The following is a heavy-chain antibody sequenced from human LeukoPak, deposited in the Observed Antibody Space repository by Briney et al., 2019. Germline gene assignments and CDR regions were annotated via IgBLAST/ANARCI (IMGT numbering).Heavy chain of an antibody. V-gene: IGHV3-23*01. CDR2: ISGSGDST. CDR1: GFTFSSYA. CDR3: AKNRGYGYYMDV. D-gene: IGHD5-18*01. Sequence: GGSLRLSCAASGFTFSSYAMSWVRQAPGKGLDWVSVISGSGDSTYYADSVKGRFTISRDNAKNSLYLQMNSLRAEDTAVYYCAKNRGYGYYMDVWGKGTTVTVSS. J-gene: IGHJ6*03.